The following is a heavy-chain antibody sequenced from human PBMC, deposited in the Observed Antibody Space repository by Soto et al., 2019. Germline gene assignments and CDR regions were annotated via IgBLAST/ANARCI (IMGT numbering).Heavy chain of an antibody. D-gene: IGHD2-21*01. CDR2: IGSTGIT. CDR3: AREVVTSKWYFDN. CDR1: GFTFRDFS. Sequence: QVRIMESGGGVVQPGGSRRLSYTTSGFTFRDFSLHWFRQVPGKGPEWVAVIGSTGITFYAESVKGRFTISRDNSQDTLHLQMDRLRPDDTGVYYCAREVVTSKWYFDNWGQGILVTVSS. J-gene: IGHJ4*02. V-gene: IGHV3-30-3*01.